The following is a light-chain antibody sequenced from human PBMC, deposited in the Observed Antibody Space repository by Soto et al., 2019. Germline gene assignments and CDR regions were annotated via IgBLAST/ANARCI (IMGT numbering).Light chain of an antibody. J-gene: IGKJ1*01. CDR3: QQYGRSPPWT. Sequence: IVLTPSPATLSLSPVERVTLYCGASQSVSTNYVAWYQQKPGQAPRLLIYGASSRATGVPDRFSGGGSGTDFTLIISRLETEDSAVYYCQQYGRSPPWTFGQGTKVDIK. CDR1: QSVSTNY. V-gene: IGKV3-20*01. CDR2: GAS.